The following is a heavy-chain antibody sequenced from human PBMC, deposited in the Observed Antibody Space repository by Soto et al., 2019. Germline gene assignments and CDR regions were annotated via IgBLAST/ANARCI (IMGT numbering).Heavy chain of an antibody. D-gene: IGHD4-17*01. CDR2: INHSGST. Sequence: QVQLQQWGAGLLKPSETLSLTCAVYGGSFSGYYWSWIRQPPGKGLEWIGEINHSGSTNYNPSLKSRVTISVDTYKNQFSLKLSSVTAADTAVYYCARGGGDYDHGMDVWGQGTTVTVSS. CDR1: GGSFSGYY. V-gene: IGHV4-34*01. CDR3: ARGGGDYDHGMDV. J-gene: IGHJ6*02.